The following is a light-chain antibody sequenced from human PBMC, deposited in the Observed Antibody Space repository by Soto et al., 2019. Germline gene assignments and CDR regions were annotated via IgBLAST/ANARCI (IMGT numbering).Light chain of an antibody. V-gene: IGKV4-1*01. CDR2: WAS. J-gene: IGKJ4*01. Sequence: EMVMSQTPDSRAVSLGPRATIHCKSMHSVLYSSNNKNSLALYQQKPGQPPRLLIYWASTRDSGVPDRFSGSGSGTDFTLTISRLQAEDVAVYYCQQDYSSSLTFCGGSKVDNK. CDR3: QQDYSSSLT. CDR1: HSVLYSSNNKNS.